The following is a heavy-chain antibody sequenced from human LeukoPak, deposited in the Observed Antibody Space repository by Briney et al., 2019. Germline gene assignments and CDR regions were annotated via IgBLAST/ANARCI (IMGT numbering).Heavy chain of an antibody. CDR1: GFTFSSYS. D-gene: IGHD2-2*01. V-gene: IGHV3-21*01. CDR2: ISSSSSYI. CDR3: ARADIRLGGQTSCLFDH. Sequence: GGSLRLSCAASGFTFSSYSMNWVRQAPGRGLEWVSSISSSSSYIYYADSVKGRFTISRDNAKNSLYLQMNSLRAEDTVVYYCARADIRLGGQTSCLFDHWGQGTLVTVSS. J-gene: IGHJ4*02.